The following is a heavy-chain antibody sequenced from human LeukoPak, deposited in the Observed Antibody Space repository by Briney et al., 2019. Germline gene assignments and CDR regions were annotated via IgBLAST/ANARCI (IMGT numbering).Heavy chain of an antibody. CDR3: AKWMVAYYFDY. D-gene: IGHD2-15*01. CDR1: GFTFSNHG. J-gene: IGHJ4*02. Sequence: GGSLRLSCAASGFTFSNHGMNWVRQAPGKGLEWVSYISSSSSTIYYADSVKGRFTISRDNAKNSLYLQMHSLRAEDTAVYYCAKWMVAYYFDYWGQGTLVTVSS. CDR2: ISSSSSTI. V-gene: IGHV3-48*01.